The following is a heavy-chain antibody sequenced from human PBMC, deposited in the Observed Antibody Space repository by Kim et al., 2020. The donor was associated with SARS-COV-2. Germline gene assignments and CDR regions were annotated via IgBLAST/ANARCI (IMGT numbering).Heavy chain of an antibody. D-gene: IGHD3-3*01. CDR2: FDPEDGET. J-gene: IGHJ4*02. CDR1: GYTLTELS. Sequence: ASVKVSCKVSGYTLTELSMHWVRQAPGKGLEWMGGFDPEDGETIYAQKFQGRVTMTEDTSTDTAYMELSSLRSEDTAVYYCATVRRYDFWSGHRHDYWGQGTLVTVSS. V-gene: IGHV1-24*01. CDR3: ATVRRYDFWSGHRHDY.